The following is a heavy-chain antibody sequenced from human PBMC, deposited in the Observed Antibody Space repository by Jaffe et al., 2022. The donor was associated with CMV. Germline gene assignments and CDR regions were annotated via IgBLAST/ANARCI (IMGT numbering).Heavy chain of an antibody. Sequence: QVQLVQSGAEVKKPGASVKVSCKASGYTFTSYYMHWVRQAPGQGLEWMGIINPSGGSTSYAQKFQGRVTMTRDTSTSTVYMELSSLRSEDTAVYYCARDPFMITFGGVIVIQGLGAFDIWGQGTMVTVSS. D-gene: IGHD3-16*02. V-gene: IGHV1-46*01. J-gene: IGHJ3*02. CDR3: ARDPFMITFGGVIVIQGLGAFDI. CDR1: GYTFTSYY. CDR2: INPSGGST.